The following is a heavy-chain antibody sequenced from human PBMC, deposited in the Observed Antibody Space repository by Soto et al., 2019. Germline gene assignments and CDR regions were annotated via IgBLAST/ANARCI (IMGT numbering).Heavy chain of an antibody. CDR3: ARDSIAAAANYGMDV. CDR2: ISAYNGNT. D-gene: IGHD6-13*01. V-gene: IGHV1-18*01. CDR1: GYTFTSYG. J-gene: IGHJ6*02. Sequence: ASVKVSCKASGYTFTSYGISWVRQAPGQGLEWMGWISAYNGNTNYAQKPQGRVTMTTDTSTSTAYMELRSLRSDDTAVYYCARDSIAAAANYGMDVWGQGTTVTVSS.